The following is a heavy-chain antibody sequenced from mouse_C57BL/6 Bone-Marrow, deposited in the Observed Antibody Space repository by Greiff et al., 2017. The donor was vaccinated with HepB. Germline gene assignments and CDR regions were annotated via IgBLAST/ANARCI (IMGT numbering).Heavy chain of an antibody. CDR2: IHPNSGST. J-gene: IGHJ2*01. Sequence: VQLQQPGAELVKPGASVKLSCKASGYTFTSYWMHWVKQRPGQGLEWIGMIHPNSGSTNYNEKFKSKATLTVDKSSSTAYMQLSSLTSEDSAVYYCARGWCYGSSYSYFDYWGQGTTLTVSS. CDR3: ARGWCYGSSYSYFDY. D-gene: IGHD1-1*01. V-gene: IGHV1-64*01. CDR1: GYTFTSYW.